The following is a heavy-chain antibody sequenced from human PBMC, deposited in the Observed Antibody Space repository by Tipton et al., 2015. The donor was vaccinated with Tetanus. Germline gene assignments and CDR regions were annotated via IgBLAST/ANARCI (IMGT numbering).Heavy chain of an antibody. CDR3: AKDSEVKIAFDP. CDR2: ISGSGGST. Sequence: SLRLSCTASGFTFSSYAMSWVRQAPGKGLEWVSAISGSGGSTYYADSVKGRFTISRDNSKNTLYLQMNSLRAEDTAVYYCAKDSEVKIAFDPWGQGTLVTVSS. CDR1: GFTFSSYA. J-gene: IGHJ5*02. D-gene: IGHD3-22*01. V-gene: IGHV3-23*01.